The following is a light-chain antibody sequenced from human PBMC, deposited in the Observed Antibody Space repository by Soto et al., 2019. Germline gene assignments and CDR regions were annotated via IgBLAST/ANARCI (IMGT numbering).Light chain of an antibody. J-gene: IGKJ2*01. CDR1: QTISTY. V-gene: IGKV1-39*01. CDR3: QQSYSVPPYT. Sequence: DIQMTQSPSSLSASVGDRVTITCRASQTISTYLNWYQQKPGKAPRLLIYAASSFQSGVPSRFSGSGSGTDFTLTISSLQPEDFATYYCQQSYSVPPYTFGQGTKLEIK. CDR2: AAS.